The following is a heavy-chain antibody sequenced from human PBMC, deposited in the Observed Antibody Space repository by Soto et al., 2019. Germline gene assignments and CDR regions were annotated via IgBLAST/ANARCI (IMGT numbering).Heavy chain of an antibody. CDR3: AKVVSRYYYGMDV. V-gene: IGHV3-30*18. CDR1: GFTFISYG. J-gene: IGHJ6*02. Sequence: PGGSLRLSCAASGFTFISYGIHFFRHAPFKGLEWVAVISYDGSNKYYADSVKGRFTISRDNSKNTLYLQMNSLRAEDTAVYYCAKVVSRYYYGMDVWGQGTTVTVSS. D-gene: IGHD2-2*01. CDR2: ISYDGSNK.